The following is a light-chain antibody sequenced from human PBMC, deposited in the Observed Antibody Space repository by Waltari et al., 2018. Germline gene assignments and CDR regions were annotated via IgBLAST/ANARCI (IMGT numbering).Light chain of an antibody. CDR3: QQRSNWPPNT. V-gene: IGKV3-11*01. J-gene: IGKJ4*01. Sequence: EIVFTQSSATLSLSPGERATPSCRASQGVSSYLALYQQKPGQAPRLLFYDASNRATGSPGRFSGSGSGTAFTLTISSLVPEDCAVYYCQQRSNWPPNTFGGGTKVEIK. CDR2: DAS. CDR1: QGVSSY.